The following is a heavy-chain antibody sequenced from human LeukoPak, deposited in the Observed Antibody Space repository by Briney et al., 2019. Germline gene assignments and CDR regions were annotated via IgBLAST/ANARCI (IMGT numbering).Heavy chain of an antibody. CDR2: ISSSGSTI. Sequence: SGGSLRLSCAASGFTFSDYYMSWIRQAPGKGLEWVSYISSSGSTIYYADSVKGRFTISRDNAKNSLYLQMNSLRAEDTAVYYCAKQYYYGSGSYDWAFDIWGQGTMVTVSS. CDR1: GFTFSDYY. J-gene: IGHJ3*02. V-gene: IGHV3-11*01. D-gene: IGHD3-10*01. CDR3: AKQYYYGSGSYDWAFDI.